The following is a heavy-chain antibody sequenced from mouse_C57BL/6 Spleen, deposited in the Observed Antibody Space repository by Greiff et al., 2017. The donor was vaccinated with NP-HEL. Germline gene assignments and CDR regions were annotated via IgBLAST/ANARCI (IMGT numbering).Heavy chain of an antibody. CDR1: GFNIKDDY. CDR2: IDPENGAT. D-gene: IGHD2-5*01. Sequence: EVQLQQSGAELVRPGASVKLSCTASGFNIKDDYMHWVKQRPEQGLEWIGWIDPENGATEYASKFQGKATITADTSSNTAYLKLISLTSEDTAVYYCTSKHYSNYVWFAYWGQGTLVTVSA. V-gene: IGHV14-4*01. J-gene: IGHJ3*01. CDR3: TSKHYSNYVWFAY.